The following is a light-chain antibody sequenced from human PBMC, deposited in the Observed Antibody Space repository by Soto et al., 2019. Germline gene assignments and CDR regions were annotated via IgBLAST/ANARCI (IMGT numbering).Light chain of an antibody. CDR1: SSNIGGNS. Sequence: QSVLTQPPSVSVAPGQKVTISCSGSSSNIGGNSVSWYQQLPGTAPKLLIYDDNKRPSGIPDRFSGSKSGTSATPGITGFQTGDEADYYCGSWDSSLSAYVFGTGTKVT. V-gene: IGLV1-51*01. CDR2: DDN. CDR3: GSWDSSLSAYV. J-gene: IGLJ1*01.